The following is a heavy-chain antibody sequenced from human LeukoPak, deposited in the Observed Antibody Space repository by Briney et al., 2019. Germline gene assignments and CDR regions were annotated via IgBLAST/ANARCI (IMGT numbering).Heavy chain of an antibody. V-gene: IGHV1-2*02. CDR2: INPNSGGT. J-gene: IGHJ5*02. D-gene: IGHD2-2*03. CDR3: AADVGYCSSTSCYMGWFDP. CDR1: GYTFTGYY. Sequence: GASMKVSCKASGYTFTGYYMHWVRQAPGQGLEWMGWINPNSGGTNYAQKFQGRVTMTRDTSISTAYMELSRLRSDDTAVYYCAADVGYCSSTSCYMGWFDPWGQGTLVTVSS.